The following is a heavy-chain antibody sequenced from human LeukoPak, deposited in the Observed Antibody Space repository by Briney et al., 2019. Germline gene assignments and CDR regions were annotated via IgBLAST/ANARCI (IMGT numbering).Heavy chain of an antibody. Sequence: GASVKVSCKASGYTFTSYGISWVRQAPGQGLEWMGWISAYNGNTNYAQKLQGRVTMTTDTSTSTAYMELRSLRSDDTAVYYCARDNYDILTGYYVNWFDHWGQGTLVTVSS. CDR1: GYTFTSYG. CDR3: ARDNYDILTGYYVNWFDH. J-gene: IGHJ5*02. D-gene: IGHD3-9*01. CDR2: ISAYNGNT. V-gene: IGHV1-18*04.